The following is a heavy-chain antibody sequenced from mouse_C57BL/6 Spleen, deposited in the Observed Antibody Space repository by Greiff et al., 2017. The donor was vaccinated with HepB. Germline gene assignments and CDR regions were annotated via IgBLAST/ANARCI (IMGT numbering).Heavy chain of an antibody. CDR3: ARDSYYYGSSWTWFAY. CDR1: RFTFSSYA. CDR2: ISDGGSYT. J-gene: IGHJ3*01. D-gene: IGHD1-1*01. Sequence: EVQGVESGGGLVKPGGSLKLSCAASRFTFSSYAMSWVRQTPEKRLEWVATISDGGSYTYYPDNVKGRFTISRDNAKNNLYLQMSHLKSEDTAMYYCARDSYYYGSSWTWFAYWGQGTLVTVSA. V-gene: IGHV5-4*01.